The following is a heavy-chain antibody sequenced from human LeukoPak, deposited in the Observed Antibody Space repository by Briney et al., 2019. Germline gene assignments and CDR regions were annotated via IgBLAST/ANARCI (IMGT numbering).Heavy chain of an antibody. Sequence: PSETLSLTCTVSGGSISSYYWSWIRQPPGKGLEWIGDIYYSGSTNYNPSLKSRVTISVDTSKNQFSLKLSSVTAADTAVYYCARGRITMVRGVMGMTYYFDYWGQGTLVTVSS. CDR1: GGSISSYY. J-gene: IGHJ4*02. CDR2: IYYSGST. CDR3: ARGRITMVRGVMGMTYYFDY. V-gene: IGHV4-59*01. D-gene: IGHD3-10*01.